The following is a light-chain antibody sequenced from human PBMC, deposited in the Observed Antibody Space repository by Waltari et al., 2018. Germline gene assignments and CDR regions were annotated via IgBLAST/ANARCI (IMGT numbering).Light chain of an antibody. Sequence: ESVLTQSPGTLSFSPGERATLSCRASQTVSNNYLAWYQQKPGQAPRLLIYGASSRASGIPDRFSGSGSGTDFTLTINRLEPEDFAVYYCQQYDSRDTFGQGTKLEIK. V-gene: IGKV3-20*01. CDR3: QQYDSRDT. J-gene: IGKJ2*01. CDR1: QTVSNNY. CDR2: GAS.